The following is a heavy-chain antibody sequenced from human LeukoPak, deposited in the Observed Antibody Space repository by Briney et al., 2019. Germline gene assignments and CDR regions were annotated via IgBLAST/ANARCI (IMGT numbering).Heavy chain of an antibody. CDR3: ARGRKVVGEFWRPYYYHYMDV. Sequence: NPSETLSLTCAVYSGSFTDYYWIWIRQPPGKGLEWIGEINHSGSTNYNPSLGGRVTILVDTSKNQFSLRLSSVTAADTAVYYCARGRKVVGEFWRPYYYHYMDVWGKGTTVTISS. J-gene: IGHJ6*03. CDR1: SGSFTDYY. D-gene: IGHD3-10*01. CDR2: INHSGST. V-gene: IGHV4-34*01.